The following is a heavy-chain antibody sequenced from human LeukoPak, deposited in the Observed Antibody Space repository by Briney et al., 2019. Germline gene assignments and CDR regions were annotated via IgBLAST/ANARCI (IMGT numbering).Heavy chain of an antibody. CDR2: INPNSGGT. V-gene: IGHV1-2*02. D-gene: IGHD7-27*01. Sequence: ASVKVSCRASTYTFTGYYMHWVRQAPGQGLEWMGWINPNSGGTNYAQKFQGRVTMTRDTSISTAYMELSRLRSDDTAVYYCAREWELGSGAFDIWGQGTMVTVSS. CDR3: AREWELGSGAFDI. J-gene: IGHJ3*02. CDR1: TYTFTGYY.